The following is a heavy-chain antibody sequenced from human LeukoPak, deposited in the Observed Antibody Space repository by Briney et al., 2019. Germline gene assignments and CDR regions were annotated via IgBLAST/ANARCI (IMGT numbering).Heavy chain of an antibody. V-gene: IGHV3-7*01. Sequence: GGSLRPSCAASAFTFSSYWMSCVRQAPGKGLEWVANIKKDGSGKYYVDSVKGRFTISRDNAKNSLYLQMNSLRAEDTAVYYCARAARLTFDYWGQGTLVTVSS. CDR2: IKKDGSGK. D-gene: IGHD4/OR15-4a*01. J-gene: IGHJ4*02. CDR1: AFTFSSYW. CDR3: ARAARLTFDY.